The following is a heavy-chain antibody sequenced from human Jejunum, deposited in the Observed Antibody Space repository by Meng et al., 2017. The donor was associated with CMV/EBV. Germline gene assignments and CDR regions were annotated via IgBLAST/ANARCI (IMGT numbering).Heavy chain of an antibody. D-gene: IGHD2-2*02. J-gene: IGHJ4*02. CDR3: ARGPLRCDSVSCHKSTFDC. CDR2: ISRGYT. V-gene: IGHV3-21*01. Sequence: FSSDTMTWVRQAPGKGLEWVSSISRGYTYYADSVKGRLTISGDNAKNSVYLQMNSLRAEDTAVYYCARGPLRCDSVSCHKSTFDCWGQGTLVTVSS. CDR1: FSSDT.